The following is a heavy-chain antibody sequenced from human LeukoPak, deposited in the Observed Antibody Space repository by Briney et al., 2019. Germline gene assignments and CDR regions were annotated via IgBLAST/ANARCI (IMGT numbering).Heavy chain of an antibody. V-gene: IGHV1-8*03. CDR2: MSTKSANT. Sequence: ASVKVSCKASGYTFTSYDINWVRQASGQGLEWMGWMSTKSANTGYAQQFQGRVTITRDTSISTAYMELSSLTSEDTAVYYCARTPTRGLIDYWGQGTLVTVSS. J-gene: IGHJ4*02. D-gene: IGHD2-2*01. CDR1: GYTFTSYD. CDR3: ARTPTRGLIDY.